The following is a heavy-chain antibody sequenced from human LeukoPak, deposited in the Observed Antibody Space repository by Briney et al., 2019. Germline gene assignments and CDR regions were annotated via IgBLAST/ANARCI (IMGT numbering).Heavy chain of an antibody. CDR3: AKDGRQRKTYFYGSGSANAFDI. V-gene: IGHV3-30*02. CDR2: IRYDGSNK. CDR1: GFTFSSYG. J-gene: IGHJ3*02. D-gene: IGHD3-10*01. Sequence: GALRLSCAASGFTFSSYGMLWVRQAPGKGLEWVAFIRYDGSNKYYADSVKGRFTISRDNSKNTLYLQMNSLRAEDTAVYYCAKDGRQRKTYFYGSGSANAFDIWGQGTMVTVSS.